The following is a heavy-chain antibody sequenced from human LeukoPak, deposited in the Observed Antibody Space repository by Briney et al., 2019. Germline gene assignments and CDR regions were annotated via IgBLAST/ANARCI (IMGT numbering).Heavy chain of an antibody. Sequence: SVKVSCKASGGTFSSYAISWVRQAPGQGLEWMGRIIPILGIANYAQKFQGRVTITADKSTSTAYMELGSLRSEGTAVYYCARSHDYGGNDNDYWGQGTLVTVSS. CDR3: ARSHDYGGNDNDY. D-gene: IGHD4-23*01. CDR1: GGTFSSYA. J-gene: IGHJ4*02. V-gene: IGHV1-69*04. CDR2: IIPILGIA.